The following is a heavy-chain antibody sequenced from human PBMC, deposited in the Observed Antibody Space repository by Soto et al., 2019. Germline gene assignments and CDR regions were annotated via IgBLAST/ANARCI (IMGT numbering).Heavy chain of an antibody. CDR3: ARVGSCWYYDY. V-gene: IGHV4-31*03. CDR2: IYYSGST. CDR1: GGSISSGGYY. J-gene: IGHJ4*02. D-gene: IGHD6-13*01. Sequence: SETLSLTCTVSGGSISSGGYYWSWIRQHPGKGLEWIGYIYYSGSTYYNPSLKSRVTISVDTSKNQFSLKLSSVTAADTAVYYCARVGSCWYYDYWGRLTLVTVSS.